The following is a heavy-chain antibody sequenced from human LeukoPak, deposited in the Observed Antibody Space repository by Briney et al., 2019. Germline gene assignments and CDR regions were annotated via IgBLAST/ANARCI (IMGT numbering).Heavy chain of an antibody. V-gene: IGHV1-46*01. D-gene: IGHD3-10*01. J-gene: IGHJ6*03. CDR3: ARGPRITLIRGGQWYYYMDV. Sequence: GASVKVSCKASGYTFTIYYIHWVRQAPGQGLEWMGLINPSGGSTNYAQKFQGRVTMTRDTSTSTVYMELSSLRSDDTAVYYCARGPRITLIRGGQWYYYMDVWGKGTTVTISS. CDR2: INPSGGST. CDR1: GYTFTIYY.